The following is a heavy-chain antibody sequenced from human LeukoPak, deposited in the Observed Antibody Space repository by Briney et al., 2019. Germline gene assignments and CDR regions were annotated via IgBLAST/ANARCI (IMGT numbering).Heavy chain of an antibody. CDR1: GGTFSTYA. V-gene: IGHV1-69*13. Sequence: ASVKVSCKASGGTFSTYAISWVRQAPGQGLEWMGGIIPIFGTAHYSQKFQGRVTITADQSTSTAYIELSSLRSEDTALYYCARSLIDYGGSYDAFDIWGQGTMVTISS. D-gene: IGHD4-23*01. J-gene: IGHJ3*02. CDR2: IIPIFGTA. CDR3: ARSLIDYGGSYDAFDI.